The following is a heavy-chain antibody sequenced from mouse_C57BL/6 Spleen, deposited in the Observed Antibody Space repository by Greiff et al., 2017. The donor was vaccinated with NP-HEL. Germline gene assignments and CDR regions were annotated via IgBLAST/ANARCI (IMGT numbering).Heavy chain of an antibody. Sequence: EVKVVESGGGLVKPGGSLKLSCAASGFTFSSYTMSWVRQTPEKRLEWVATISGGGGNTYYPDSVKGRFTISRDNAKNTLYLQMSSLRSEDTALYYCARHPGSSYFDYWGQGTTLTVSS. V-gene: IGHV5-9*01. CDR1: GFTFSSYT. D-gene: IGHD1-1*01. CDR3: ARHPGSSYFDY. J-gene: IGHJ2*01. CDR2: ISGGGGNT.